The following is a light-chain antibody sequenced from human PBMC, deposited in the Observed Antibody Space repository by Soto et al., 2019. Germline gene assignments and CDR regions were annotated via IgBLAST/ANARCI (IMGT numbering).Light chain of an antibody. V-gene: IGKV3-20*01. CDR1: QSVSSSF. J-gene: IGKJ1*01. CDR2: GAS. Sequence: EIVLTQSPGTLSLSPGERATLSYSASQSVSSSFLAWYQQKPGQAPRLLIYGASTRATGIPDRFSGSESGKDFTLTISRLEPEDFAVYYCQQYDSSPWTFGQGTKVEIK. CDR3: QQYDSSPWT.